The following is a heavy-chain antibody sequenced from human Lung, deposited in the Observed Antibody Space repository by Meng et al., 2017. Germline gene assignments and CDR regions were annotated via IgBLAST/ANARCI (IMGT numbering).Heavy chain of an antibody. Sequence: EVQLLESGGGLVQPGGFLRLSCAASGFTFSSHAMSCVRQAPGKGLEWVSEISGSGGSTYYADSVRGRFTISRDNSKKTLYLQMNSLRAEDTALYYCAKDQWQNLVRWFDPWGRGTLVTVSS. CDR3: AKDQWQNLVRWFDP. V-gene: IGHV3-23*01. CDR1: GFTFSSHA. D-gene: IGHD6-13*01. J-gene: IGHJ5*02. CDR2: ISGSGGST.